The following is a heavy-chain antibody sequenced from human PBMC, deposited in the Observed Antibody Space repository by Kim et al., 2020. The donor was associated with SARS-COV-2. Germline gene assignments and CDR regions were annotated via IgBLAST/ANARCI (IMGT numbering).Heavy chain of an antibody. CDR2: IYYSGST. CDR1: GGSISSYY. J-gene: IGHJ4*02. CDR3: ARGREGYTSSWYLDY. D-gene: IGHD6-13*01. V-gene: IGHV4-59*01. Sequence: SETLSLTCTVSGGSISSYYLSWIRQPPGKGLEWIGYIYYSGSTNYNPSLKSRVTISVDTSKNQFSLKLSSVTAADTAVYYCARGREGYTSSWYLDYWVQG.